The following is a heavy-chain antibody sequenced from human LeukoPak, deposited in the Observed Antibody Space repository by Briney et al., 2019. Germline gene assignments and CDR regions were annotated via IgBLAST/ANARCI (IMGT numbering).Heavy chain of an antibody. J-gene: IGHJ3*02. CDR2: ISWNSGSI. D-gene: IGHD6-19*01. V-gene: IGHV3-9*01. CDR3: AKDLGSSGWPRGAFDI. Sequence: GGSLRLSCAASGFTFDDYPMYWLRQAPGKGLEWVSGISWNSGSIGYADSVKGRFTISRDNAKNSLYLQMNSLRAEDTALYYCAKDLGSSGWPRGAFDIWGQGTMVTVSS. CDR1: GFTFDDYP.